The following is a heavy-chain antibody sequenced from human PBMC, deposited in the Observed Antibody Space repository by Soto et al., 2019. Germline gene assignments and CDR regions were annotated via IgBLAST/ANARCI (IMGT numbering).Heavy chain of an antibody. D-gene: IGHD1-20*01. CDR1: GFTFSNYW. CDR3: VRGSVYNWRGDY. CDR2: INSDGSTT. V-gene: IGHV3-74*01. Sequence: EVQLVESGGGLVQPGGSLRLSCAASGFTFSNYWMHWVRQAPGKGLVWVSRINSDGSTTGNADSVKGRFTISRDNAKNTLYLLMNSLRAEDTAVYYCVRGSVYNWRGDYWGQGTLVTVSS. J-gene: IGHJ4*02.